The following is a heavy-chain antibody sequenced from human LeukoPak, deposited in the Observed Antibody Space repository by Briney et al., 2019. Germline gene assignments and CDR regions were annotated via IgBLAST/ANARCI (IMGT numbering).Heavy chain of an antibody. CDR3: ASRNVHCSSTSCHIDY. V-gene: IGHV4-61*02. Sequence: SETLSLTCTVSGGSISSGSYYWSWIRQPAGKGLEWIGRIYTRGTTNYNPSLKSRVTISVDTSKNQFSLKLSSVTAADTAVYYCASRNVHCSSTSCHIDYWGQGTLVTVSS. CDR1: GGSISSGSYY. CDR2: IYTRGTT. D-gene: IGHD2-2*01. J-gene: IGHJ4*02.